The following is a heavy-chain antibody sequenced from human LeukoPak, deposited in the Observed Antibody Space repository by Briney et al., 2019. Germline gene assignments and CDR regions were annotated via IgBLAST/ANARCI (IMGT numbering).Heavy chain of an antibody. J-gene: IGHJ4*02. CDR3: ARDIAIFGVAQPLR. V-gene: IGHV4-38-2*02. Sequence: TSETLSLTCTVSGYSISSGYYWGWIRQPPGKGLEWIGSIYHSGSTYYNPSLQSRVTISVDTSKNQFSLKLSSVTAADTAVYYCARDIAIFGVAQPLRWGQGTLVTVSS. CDR1: GYSISSGYY. D-gene: IGHD3-3*01. CDR2: IYHSGST.